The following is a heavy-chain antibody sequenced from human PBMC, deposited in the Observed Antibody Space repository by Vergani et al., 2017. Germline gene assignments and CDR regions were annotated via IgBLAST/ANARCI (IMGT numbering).Heavy chain of an antibody. CDR1: GGTFSSYA. V-gene: IGHV1-69*04. D-gene: IGHD6-13*01. CDR3: AREMVAAAGTDWFDP. J-gene: IGHJ5*02. CDR2: IIPILGIA. Sequence: QVQLVQSGAEVKKTGSSVKVSCKASGGTFSSYAISWVRQAPGQGLEWMGRIIPILGIANYAQKFQGRVTITADKSTSTAYMELSSLRSEDTAVYYCAREMVAAAGTDWFDPWGQGTLVTVSS.